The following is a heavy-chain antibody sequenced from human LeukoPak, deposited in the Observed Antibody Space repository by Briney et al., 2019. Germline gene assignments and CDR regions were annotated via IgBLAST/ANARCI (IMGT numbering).Heavy chain of an antibody. D-gene: IGHD3-9*01. J-gene: IGHJ3*02. CDR3: ASTPYDILTGYQIPLTFDI. CDR1: GGSISSSSYY. Sequence: PSETLSLTCTVSGGSISSSSYYWGWIRQPPGKGLEWIGSIYYSGSTYYNPSPKSRVTISVDTSKNQFSLKLSSVTAADTAVYYCASTPYDILTGYQIPLTFDIWGQGTMVTVSS. CDR2: IYYSGST. V-gene: IGHV4-39*07.